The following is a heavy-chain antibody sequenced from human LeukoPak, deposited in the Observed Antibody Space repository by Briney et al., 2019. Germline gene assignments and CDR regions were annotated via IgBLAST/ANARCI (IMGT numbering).Heavy chain of an antibody. CDR2: IYDSGST. CDR1: GGSIRSSYYY. CDR3: ARGKRRGFLEWLFHFDC. D-gene: IGHD3-3*01. V-gene: IGHV4-39*07. J-gene: IGHJ4*02. Sequence: KSSETLSLTCTVSGGSIRSSYYYWGWIRQPPGKGLEWIGSIYDSGSTNYNPSLKSRVTISVDTSKNQFSLKLSSVTAADTAVYYCARGKRRGFLEWLFHFDCWGQGTLVTVSS.